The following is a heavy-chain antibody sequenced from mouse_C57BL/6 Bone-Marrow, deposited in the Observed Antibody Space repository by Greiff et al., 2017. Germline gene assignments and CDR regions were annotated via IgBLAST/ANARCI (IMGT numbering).Heavy chain of an antibody. Sequence: EVHLVESGPGLVKPSQSLSLTCSVTGYSITSGYYWNWIRQFPGNKLEWMGYISYDGSNNYNPSLKNRISITRDTSKNQFFLKLNSVTTEDTATYYCARGSSYGAMDYWGQGTSVTVSS. V-gene: IGHV3-6*01. CDR2: ISYDGSN. CDR1: GYSITSGYY. J-gene: IGHJ4*01. CDR3: ARGSSYGAMDY. D-gene: IGHD2-10*02.